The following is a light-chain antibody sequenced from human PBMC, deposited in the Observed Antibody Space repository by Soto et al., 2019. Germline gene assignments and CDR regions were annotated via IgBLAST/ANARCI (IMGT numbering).Light chain of an antibody. V-gene: IGLV2-23*01. CDR2: GGS. Sequence: QSALAQPASVSGAPGQSIALSRAGTSKYVGSYNLVSWYQHHPGKAPKLMIYGGSKRPSGVSDRFSGSKSGNTASLTISGLQAEDEADYYCCSFAGNSNYVFGTGTKVTVL. J-gene: IGLJ1*01. CDR3: CSFAGNSNYV. CDR1: SKYVGSYNL.